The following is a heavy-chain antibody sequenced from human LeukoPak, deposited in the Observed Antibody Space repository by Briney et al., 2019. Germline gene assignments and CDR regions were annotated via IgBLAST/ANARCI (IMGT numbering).Heavy chain of an antibody. CDR1: GYTFTSYD. Sequence: ASVKVSCKASGYTFTSYDINWVRQATGQGLEWMGWMNPNSGNTGYAQKFQGRVTMTRNTSISTAYMELSSLRSEDTAVYYCARDVVGATKADYWGQGTLVTVSS. V-gene: IGHV1-8*01. CDR3: ARDVVGATKADY. CDR2: MNPNSGNT. J-gene: IGHJ4*02. D-gene: IGHD1-26*01.